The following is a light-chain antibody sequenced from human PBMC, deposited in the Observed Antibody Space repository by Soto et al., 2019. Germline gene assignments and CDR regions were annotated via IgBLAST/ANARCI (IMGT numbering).Light chain of an antibody. CDR2: AAS. J-gene: IGKJ1*01. V-gene: IGKV1-39*01. CDR1: QSISNH. CDR3: QHYRNLPQT. Sequence: DIQMTQSPSSLSASVEDRVIITCRASQSISNHLNWYQQKPGKAPKLLIFAASTLQSGVPSRFSGSGSGTEFTLTITSLQSEDFALYNCQHYRNLPQTFAQGTKV.